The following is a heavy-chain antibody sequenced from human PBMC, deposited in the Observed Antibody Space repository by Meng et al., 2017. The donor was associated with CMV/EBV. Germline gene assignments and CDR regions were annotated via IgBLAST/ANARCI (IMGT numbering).Heavy chain of an antibody. D-gene: IGHD3-3*01. V-gene: IGHV4-39*07. CDR3: ARIGAEYYDFWSGYYTDYYYGMDV. Sequence: SETLSLTCTVSGGSISSSSYYWGWIRQPPGKGLEWIGSIYYSGSTYYNPSLKSRVTISVDTSKNQFSLKLSSVTAADTAVYYCARIGAEYYDFWSGYYTDYYYGMDVWGQGTTVTVSS. J-gene: IGHJ6*02. CDR2: IYYSGST. CDR1: GGSISSSSYY.